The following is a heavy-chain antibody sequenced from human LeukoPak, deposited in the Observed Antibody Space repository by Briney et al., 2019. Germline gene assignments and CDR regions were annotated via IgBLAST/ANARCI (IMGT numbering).Heavy chain of an antibody. Sequence: SETLSLTCTVSGGSISSYYWSWIRQPPGKGLVWIGYIYYSGSTNYNPSLKSRVTISVDTSKNQFSLKLSSVTAADTAVYYCARGLSYITFDPWGQGTLVTVSS. V-gene: IGHV4-59*01. CDR3: ARGLSYITFDP. J-gene: IGHJ5*02. D-gene: IGHD1-26*01. CDR1: GGSISSYY. CDR2: IYYSGST.